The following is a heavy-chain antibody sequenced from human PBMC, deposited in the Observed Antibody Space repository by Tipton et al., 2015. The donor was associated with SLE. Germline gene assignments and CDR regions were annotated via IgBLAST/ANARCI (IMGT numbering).Heavy chain of an antibody. V-gene: IGHV4-59*08. CDR2: IYDSENT. J-gene: IGHJ4*02. CDR3: AKNSGSYYFDD. D-gene: IGHD3-10*01. Sequence: TLSLTCTVSGGSIRSYYWSWIRQAPGKGLEWIGYIYDSENTNYNPSLKSRVTISSDTPKNQFSLKLSSVTAADTAVYYCAKNSGSYYFDDWGQGTLVTVSS. CDR1: GGSIRSYY.